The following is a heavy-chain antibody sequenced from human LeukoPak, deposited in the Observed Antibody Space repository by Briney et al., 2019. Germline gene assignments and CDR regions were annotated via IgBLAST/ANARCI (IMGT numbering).Heavy chain of an antibody. CDR3: AKDFGIYDTTTDY. V-gene: IGHV3-30*02. J-gene: IGHJ4*02. Sequence: GGSLRLSCAASGFTFSNYGMHWVRQAPGKGLEWVTFIRYDGSNKYYADSVKGRFTISRDNSKNTLYLQMNSLRVEDTAVYYCAKDFGIYDTTTDYWGQGTLVTVSS. CDR1: GFTFSNYG. CDR2: IRYDGSNK. D-gene: IGHD2/OR15-2a*01.